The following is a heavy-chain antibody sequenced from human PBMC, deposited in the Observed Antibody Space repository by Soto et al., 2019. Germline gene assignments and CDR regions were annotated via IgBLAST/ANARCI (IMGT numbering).Heavy chain of an antibody. D-gene: IGHD6-19*01. Sequence: GASVKVSCKASGYTFTSYDINWVRQATGQGLEWMGWTNPNSGNTGYAQKFQGRVTMTRNTSISTAYMELSSLRSEDTAVYCCARRPRYSSGWAFDYWGQGTLVTVSS. CDR3: ARRPRYSSGWAFDY. J-gene: IGHJ4*02. CDR2: TNPNSGNT. V-gene: IGHV1-8*01. CDR1: GYTFTSYD.